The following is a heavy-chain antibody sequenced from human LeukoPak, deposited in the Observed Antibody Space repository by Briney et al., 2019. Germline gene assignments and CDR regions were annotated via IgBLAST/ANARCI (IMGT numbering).Heavy chain of an antibody. CDR1: GFIFSNYA. V-gene: IGHV3-7*01. CDR2: IKQDGSEK. D-gene: IGHD2-15*01. CDR3: ARGGIVVVVAATGFDY. J-gene: IGHJ4*02. Sequence: TGGSLRLSCAASGFIFSNYAMNWVRQAPGKGLEWVANIKQDGSEKYYVDSVKGRFTISRDNAKNSLYLQMNSLRAEDTAVYYCARGGIVVVVAATGFDYWGQGTLVTVSS.